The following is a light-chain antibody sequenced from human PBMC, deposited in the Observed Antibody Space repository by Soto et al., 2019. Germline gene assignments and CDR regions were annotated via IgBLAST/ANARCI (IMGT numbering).Light chain of an antibody. CDR2: LERGVNY. J-gene: IGLJ3*02. V-gene: IGLV4-60*02. CDR1: SGHADYI. Sequence: QAVVTQSSSASASVGSSVTFTCTLSSGHADYIIAWHQQQLGKAARFLMSLERGVNYNTGSGVSDRVSGSSSGANRYLAISNIQFEDEAVYYCETWDSNSLVFGGGHKLTVL. CDR3: ETWDSNSLV.